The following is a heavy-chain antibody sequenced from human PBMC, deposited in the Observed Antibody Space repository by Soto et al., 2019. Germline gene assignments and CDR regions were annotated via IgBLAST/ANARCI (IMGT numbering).Heavy chain of an antibody. J-gene: IGHJ4*02. CDR1: GFPFSKYA. V-gene: IGHV3-23*01. D-gene: IGHD3-22*01. CDR3: AKIESRFFYDSTGYYPFDY. CDR2: LSGSGVST. Sequence: PGASLRLSSVASGFPFSKYAMTWVRQARGKGLEWVSALSGSGVSTYYADSVMGRFTISRDNSKNTVYLQMNSLRAEDAAVYYCAKIESRFFYDSTGYYPFDYWGQGT.